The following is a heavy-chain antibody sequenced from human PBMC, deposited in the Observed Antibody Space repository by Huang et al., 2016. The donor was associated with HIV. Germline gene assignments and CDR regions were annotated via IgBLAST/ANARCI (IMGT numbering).Heavy chain of an antibody. CDR2: SIPSLGKA. D-gene: IGHD5-12*01. CDR3: ARAGEEVVATRRPVPGFLDV. CDR1: GGTFSSHA. Sequence: QVQLVQSGAEVKKPGSSVKVSCKASGGTFSSHAISWVRQAPGQGLEWMGGSIPSLGKANYAQKCQGRVTRTADESTRTAYMDVSSLRAEDTAVYYCARAGEEVVATRRPVPGFLDVWGQGTTVTVSS. J-gene: IGHJ6*02. V-gene: IGHV1-69*01.